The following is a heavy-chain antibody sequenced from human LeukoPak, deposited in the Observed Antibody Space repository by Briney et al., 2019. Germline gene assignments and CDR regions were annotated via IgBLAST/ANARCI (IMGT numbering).Heavy chain of an antibody. CDR1: GFTFSGYG. D-gene: IGHD4-17*01. Sequence: AGRSLRLSCAASGFTFSGYGMHWVRQAPGKGLEWVAVIWYDGSKKYYADSVKGRFTISRDNSKNTLYLQMNSLRAEDTAVYYCARRDGDNDRGFDYWGQGTLVTVSS. CDR3: ARRDGDNDRGFDY. CDR2: IWYDGSKK. J-gene: IGHJ4*02. V-gene: IGHV3-33*01.